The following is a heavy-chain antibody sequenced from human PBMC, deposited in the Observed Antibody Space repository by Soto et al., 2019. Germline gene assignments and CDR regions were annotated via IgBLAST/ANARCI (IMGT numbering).Heavy chain of an antibody. D-gene: IGHD3-10*01. Sequence: SLRLSCAASGFTFSSYEMNWVRQAPGKGLEWVSYISSSGSTIYYADSVKGRFTISRDNAKNSLYLQMNSLRAEDTAVYYCARDRRNMVRGAAGLLDIWGQGTMVTVSS. CDR2: ISSSGSTI. J-gene: IGHJ3*02. V-gene: IGHV3-48*03. CDR3: ARDRRNMVRGAAGLLDI. CDR1: GFTFSSYE.